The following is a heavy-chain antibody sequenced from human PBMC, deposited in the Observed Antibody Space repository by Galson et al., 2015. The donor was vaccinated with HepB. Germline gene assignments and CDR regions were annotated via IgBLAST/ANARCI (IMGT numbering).Heavy chain of an antibody. Sequence: SLRLSCAASGFTFSTYSMNWVRQAPGKGLEWVSGINWNGGSTGYADSVKGRFTISRDNAKNSLYLRMNSLRAEDTALYYCARVFSSGWDAFDIWGQGTMVTVSS. D-gene: IGHD6-19*01. CDR3: ARVFSSGWDAFDI. J-gene: IGHJ3*02. CDR2: INWNGGST. CDR1: GFTFSTYS. V-gene: IGHV3-20*04.